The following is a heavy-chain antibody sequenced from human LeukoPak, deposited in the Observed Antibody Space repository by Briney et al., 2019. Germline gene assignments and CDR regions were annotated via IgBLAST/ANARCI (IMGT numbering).Heavy chain of an antibody. Sequence: GGSLRLFCAVSGFSVRGQYLRWVRQAPGKGVVGVSDIYIGGSADYAASVKGRFTISRHNSNNTMYLQMNSLRAEDTAVYFCARVFGERDGTNGVCYHFDHWGQGTLVTVSS. CDR3: ARVFGERDGTNGVCYHFDH. J-gene: IGHJ4*01. CDR2: IYIGGSA. D-gene: IGHD2-8*01. CDR1: GFSVRGQY. V-gene: IGHV3-66*01.